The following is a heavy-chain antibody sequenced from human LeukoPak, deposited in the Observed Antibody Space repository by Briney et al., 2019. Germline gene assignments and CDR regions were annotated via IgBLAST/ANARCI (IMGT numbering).Heavy chain of an antibody. V-gene: IGHV4-30-2*05. D-gene: IGHD1-14*01. J-gene: IGHJ6*04. CDR2: IYHSGST. CDR1: GGSISSGGYS. Sequence: SQTLSLTCAVSGGSISSGGYSWSWIRQPPGKGLEWIGYIYHSGSTYYNPSLKSRVTISVDTSKNQFSLKLSSVTAADTAVYYCAREYPGNDYGMDVWGKGTTVTVSS. CDR3: AREYPGNDYGMDV.